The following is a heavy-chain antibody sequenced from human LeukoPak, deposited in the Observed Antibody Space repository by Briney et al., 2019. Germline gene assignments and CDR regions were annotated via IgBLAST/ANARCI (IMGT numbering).Heavy chain of an antibody. CDR1: GYSISSGYY. D-gene: IGHD1-26*01. V-gene: IGHV4-38-2*02. CDR3: ARDRGSYRFDY. Sequence: PSETLSLTCSVSGYSISSGYYWGWIRQPPGKRLEWVGSISSSGNTYYNPTLKSRVTISVDTSKNQFSPNLTSVTAADTAVYYCARDRGSYRFDYWGQGTLVTVSS. CDR2: ISSSGNT. J-gene: IGHJ4*02.